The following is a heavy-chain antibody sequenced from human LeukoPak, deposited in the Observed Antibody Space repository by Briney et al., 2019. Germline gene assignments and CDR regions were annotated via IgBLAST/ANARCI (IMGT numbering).Heavy chain of an antibody. J-gene: IGHJ4*02. D-gene: IGHD2-2*02. CDR2: ISGSGAST. CDR3: AKGSRGYTNYYFDY. V-gene: IGHV3-23*01. CDR1: GFSFSGYA. Sequence: PGGSLRLSCASSGFSFSGYAMIWVRQAPGKGRELVSTISGSGASTFYADSVRGRFITSKDIPGNTVYLQMNSLRAEDTDVYYCAKGSRGYTNYYFDYWGQGTLVTVSS.